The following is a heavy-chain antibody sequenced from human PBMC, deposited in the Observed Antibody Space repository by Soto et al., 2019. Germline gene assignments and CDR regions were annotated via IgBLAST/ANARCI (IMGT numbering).Heavy chain of an antibody. D-gene: IGHD1-1*01. V-gene: IGHV1-2*02. CDR2: INPNSGST. CDR3: AKNAAWNDVGWFDP. CDR1: GYIFIDYN. J-gene: IGHJ5*02. Sequence: QVQLVQSGAEVKKPGASVKVSCKASGYIFIDYNIHWVRQAPGQGLEWMGWINPNSGSTTYEPKFQGRVTMTTDTSISTAYLELSRLRSDDTAVYYCAKNAAWNDVGWFDPWGLGTLVTVSS.